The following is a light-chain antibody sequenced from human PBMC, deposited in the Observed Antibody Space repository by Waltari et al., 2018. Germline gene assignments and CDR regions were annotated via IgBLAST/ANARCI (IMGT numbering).Light chain of an antibody. CDR3: QTWDTDIHVV. CDR2: LNSDGSH. Sequence: QFVLTQSPSASASLGASVKLTCTLSRVHTNYAIAWHQQQPKKGPRFLMKLNSDGSHTKGDGIPDRFSGSSSGAERFLTISSLQSEDEGDYYCQTWDTDIHVVFGGGTKL. J-gene: IGLJ2*01. CDR1: RVHTNYA. V-gene: IGLV4-69*01.